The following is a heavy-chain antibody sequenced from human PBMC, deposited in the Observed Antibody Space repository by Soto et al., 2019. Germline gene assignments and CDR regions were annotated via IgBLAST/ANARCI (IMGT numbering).Heavy chain of an antibody. V-gene: IGHV1-18*01. J-gene: IGHJ6*02. D-gene: IGHD6-6*01. Sequence: GASVKVSCKASGYTFTSYGISWVRQAPGQGLEWMGWISVYNGNTNYAQKLQGRVTMTTDTSTSTAYMELRSLRSDDTSVYYCATTRQSSSSYYYYGMDVWGQGTTVTVSS. CDR2: ISVYNGNT. CDR3: ATTRQSSSSYYYYGMDV. CDR1: GYTFTSYG.